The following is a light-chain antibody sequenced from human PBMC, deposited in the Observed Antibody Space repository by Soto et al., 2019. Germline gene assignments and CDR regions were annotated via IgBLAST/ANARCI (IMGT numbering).Light chain of an antibody. V-gene: IGKV3-15*01. J-gene: IGKJ2*01. CDR2: GAS. Sequence: EIVMTQSPATVSLSPGERATLSCRASPGVSNTLAWYQQRPGQAPRLLIYGASIRAPGIPVRFSGGGSGTEFTLTITSLQSEDFAVYYCQQYENWPYTFGQGTKLEIK. CDR1: PGVSNT. CDR3: QQYENWPYT.